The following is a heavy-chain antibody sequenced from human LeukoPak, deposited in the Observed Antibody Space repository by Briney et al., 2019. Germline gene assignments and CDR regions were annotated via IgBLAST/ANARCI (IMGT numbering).Heavy chain of an antibody. V-gene: IGHV1-2*02. CDR1: GYTFTGYY. J-gene: IGHJ6*03. Sequence: ASVKVSCKASGYTFTGYYMHWVRQAPGQGLEWMGWINPNSGGTNYAQKFQGRVTMTRDTSISTAYMELSRLRSDDTAVYYCASGGYGSGMDYYYMDVWGKGTTVTISS. D-gene: IGHD3-10*01. CDR2: INPNSGGT. CDR3: ASGGYGSGMDYYYMDV.